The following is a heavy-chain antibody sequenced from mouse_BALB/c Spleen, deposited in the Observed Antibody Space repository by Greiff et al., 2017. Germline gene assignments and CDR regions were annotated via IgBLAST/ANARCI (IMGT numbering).Heavy chain of an antibody. V-gene: IGHV1-81*01. CDR3: ARKMISSWFAY. CDR2: IYPGSGST. Sequence: QVQLQQSGPELVKPGASVKMSCKASGYTFTDYVISWVKQRTGQGLEWIGEIYPGSGSTYYNEKFKGKATLTADTSSNTAYMQLSSLTSEDSAVYFCARKMISSWFAYWGQGTLVTVSA. CDR1: GYTFTDYV. J-gene: IGHJ3*01. D-gene: IGHD2-4*01.